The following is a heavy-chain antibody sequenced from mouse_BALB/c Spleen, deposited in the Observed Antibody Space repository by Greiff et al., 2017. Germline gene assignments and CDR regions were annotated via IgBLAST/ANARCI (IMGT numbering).Heavy chain of an antibody. Sequence: QVQLQQPGAELVRPGASVKLSCKASGYTFTSYWINWVKQRPGQGLEWIGNIYPSDSYTNYNQKFKDKATLTVDKSSSTAYMQLSSPTSEDSAVYYCTRSPGVRQAMDYWGQGTSVTVSS. CDR3: TRSPGVRQAMDY. V-gene: IGHV1-69*02. CDR1: GYTFTSYW. CDR2: IYPSDSYT. J-gene: IGHJ4*01. D-gene: IGHD2-14*01.